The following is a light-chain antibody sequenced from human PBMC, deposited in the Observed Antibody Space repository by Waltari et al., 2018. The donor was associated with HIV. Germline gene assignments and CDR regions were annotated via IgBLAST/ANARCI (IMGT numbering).Light chain of an antibody. CDR3: QAWDSTTRV. V-gene: IGLV3-1*01. CDR2: ADT. CDR1: KLGEKY. J-gene: IGLJ3*02. Sequence: SYEVTQPPSLSVSPGQTASITCPGAKLGEKYACWYQQKPGQSPILVIYADTKRPPGIPERFSASNSGNTATLTITGTQAMDEADYYCQAWDSTTRVFGGGTKLSVL.